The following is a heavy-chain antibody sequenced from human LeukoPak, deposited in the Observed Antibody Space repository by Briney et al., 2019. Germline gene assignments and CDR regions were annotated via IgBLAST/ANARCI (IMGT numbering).Heavy chain of an antibody. V-gene: IGHV1-2*04. CDR3: ARAGREQQLVLFDY. Sequence: ASVKVSCKASGYTFTGYYMHWLRQAPGQGLEWMGWINPNSGGTNYAQKFQGWVTMTRDTSISTAYMELSRLRSDDTAVYYCARAGREQQLVLFDYWGQGTLVTVSS. CDR2: INPNSGGT. CDR1: GYTFTGYY. D-gene: IGHD6-13*01. J-gene: IGHJ4*02.